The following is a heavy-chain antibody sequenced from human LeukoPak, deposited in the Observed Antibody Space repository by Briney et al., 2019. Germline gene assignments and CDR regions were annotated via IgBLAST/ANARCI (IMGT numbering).Heavy chain of an antibody. Sequence: GGSLRLSCAASGFTFSSYTMNWVRQAPGKGLEWVSSISSSSSYIYYAESVKGRFTMSRANAKNSLYLQMNSLRAEDTAVYYCARATTYDILTGYFDYWGQGTLVTVSS. CDR2: ISSSSSYI. CDR3: ARATTYDILTGYFDY. V-gene: IGHV3-21*01. J-gene: IGHJ4*02. CDR1: GFTFSSYT. D-gene: IGHD3-9*01.